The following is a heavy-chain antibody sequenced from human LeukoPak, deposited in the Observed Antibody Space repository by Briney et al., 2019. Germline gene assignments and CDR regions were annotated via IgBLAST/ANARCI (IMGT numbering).Heavy chain of an antibody. CDR2: IKQDGGET. CDR1: GFTFTTYW. Sequence: PGGSLRLSCEASGFTFTTYWMTWVRQIPGKGLEWVANIKQDGGETYYVDSVKGRFTVSRDNSKNTLFLQMDSLRSEDTAVYFCTREVLVRGVRYHGMDVWGQGTTVTVSS. D-gene: IGHD3-10*01. CDR3: TREVLVRGVRYHGMDV. J-gene: IGHJ6*02. V-gene: IGHV3-7*01.